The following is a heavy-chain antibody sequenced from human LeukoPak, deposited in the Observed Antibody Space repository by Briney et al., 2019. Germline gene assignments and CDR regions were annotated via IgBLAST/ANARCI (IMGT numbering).Heavy chain of an antibody. V-gene: IGHV3-48*02. J-gene: IGHJ4*02. CDR1: GFTFSSYS. CDR3: ARERVPGGFSYGSLEY. CDR2: ISNSGSNI. D-gene: IGHD5-18*01. Sequence: GGSLRLSCAGSGFTFSSYSMDWVRQAPGKGLEWVSFISNSGSNIYYADSVKGRFTISRDNAKSSLDLQMDSLRDEDTAVYYCARERVPGGFSYGSLEYWGRGTLVTVSS.